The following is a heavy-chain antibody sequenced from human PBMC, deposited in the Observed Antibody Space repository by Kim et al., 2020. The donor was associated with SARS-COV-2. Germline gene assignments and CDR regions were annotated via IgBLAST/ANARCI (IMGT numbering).Heavy chain of an antibody. CDR1: GFTFRSYG. J-gene: IGHJ4*02. D-gene: IGHD3-3*01. Sequence: GGSLRLSFASSGFTFRSYGMHWVRQAPGKGLEWVAVIWYDGSNKYYADSVKGRFTISRDNSKNSLYLHMNSLRAEDTAVYYCARGSVTIFGVGYWGQGTLVTVSS. V-gene: IGHV3-33*08. CDR3: ARGSVTIFGVGY. CDR2: IWYDGSNK.